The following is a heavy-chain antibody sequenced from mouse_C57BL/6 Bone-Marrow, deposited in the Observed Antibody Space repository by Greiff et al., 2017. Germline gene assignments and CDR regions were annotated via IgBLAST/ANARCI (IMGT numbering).Heavy chain of an antibody. CDR2: IYPGDGDT. Sequence: QVQLQQSGAELVKPGASVKISCKASGYAFSSYWMNWVKQRPGKGLEWIGQIYPGDGDTNYNGKFKGKATLTADKSSSTAYMQLSSLTSEDSAVYFCARQVTVVATGYCDVWGTGTTVTVAS. CDR1: GYAFSSYW. CDR3: ARQVTVVATGYCDV. D-gene: IGHD1-1*01. J-gene: IGHJ1*03. V-gene: IGHV1-80*01.